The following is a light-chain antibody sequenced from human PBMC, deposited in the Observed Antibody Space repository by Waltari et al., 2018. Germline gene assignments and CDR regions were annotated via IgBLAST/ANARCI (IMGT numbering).Light chain of an antibody. J-gene: IGKJ1*01. Sequence: SCRASQSVGRYLAWYQQKPGQAPRLLIYGASTRATDIPDRFSGSGSGTDFSLIISRLEPEDFAVYFCQKYEALPATFGQGTKVEIK. CDR1: QSVGRY. CDR2: GAS. CDR3: QKYEALPAT. V-gene: IGKV3-20*01.